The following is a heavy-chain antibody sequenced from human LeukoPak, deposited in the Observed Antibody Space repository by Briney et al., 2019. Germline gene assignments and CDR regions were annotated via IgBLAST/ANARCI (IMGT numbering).Heavy chain of an antibody. CDR3: ARDSSYGDYVPSIDY. V-gene: IGHV1-18*01. D-gene: IGHD4-17*01. Sequence: ASVKVSCKASVYTFTSYGISWVRQAPGEGLEWMGWISAYNGNTNYAQKLQGRVTMTTDTSKSTAYMELRSLRSDDTAVYCCARDSSYGDYVPSIDYWGQGTLVTVSS. CDR1: VYTFTSYG. CDR2: ISAYNGNT. J-gene: IGHJ4*02.